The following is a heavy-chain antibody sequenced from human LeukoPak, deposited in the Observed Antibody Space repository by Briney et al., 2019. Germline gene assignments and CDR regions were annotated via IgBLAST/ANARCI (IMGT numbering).Heavy chain of an antibody. CDR1: GFTFSSYA. D-gene: IGHD2-15*01. V-gene: IGHV4-34*01. CDR2: INHSGST. Sequence: PGGSLRLSCAASGFTFSSYAMSWVRQAPGKGLEWIGEINHSGSTNYNPSLKSRVTISVDTSKNQFSLKLSSVTAADTAVYYCASLGRSHRSYYYYYYMDVWGKGTTVTVSS. J-gene: IGHJ6*03. CDR3: ASLGRSHRSYYYYYYMDV.